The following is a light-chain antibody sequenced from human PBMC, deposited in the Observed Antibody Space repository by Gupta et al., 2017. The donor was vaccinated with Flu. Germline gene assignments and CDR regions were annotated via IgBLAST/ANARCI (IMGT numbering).Light chain of an antibody. Sequence: EIVLTQSPDTLSLSPGERATLPCRASQSIDFYLAWYQQKPGQSPSLLIYDVVNRATGVPARFSGSGSGTDLTLTISSLEPEDFAVYYCQQRPNWPPSITFGQGTRLE. CDR1: QSIDFY. CDR2: DVV. CDR3: QQRPNWPPSIT. V-gene: IGKV3-11*01. J-gene: IGKJ5*01.